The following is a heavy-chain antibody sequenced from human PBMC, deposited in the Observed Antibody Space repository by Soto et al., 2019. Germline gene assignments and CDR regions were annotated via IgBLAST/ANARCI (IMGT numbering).Heavy chain of an antibody. Sequence: PGESLKISCKGSGYSFTSYWIGWVRKMPGKGLEWMGIIYPGDSDTRYSPSFQGQVTISADKSISTAYLQWSSLKASDTAMYYCASATYYYDSSTAFDIWGQGTMVTVSS. D-gene: IGHD3-22*01. CDR2: IYPGDSDT. CDR3: ASATYYYDSSTAFDI. J-gene: IGHJ3*02. CDR1: GYSFTSYW. V-gene: IGHV5-51*01.